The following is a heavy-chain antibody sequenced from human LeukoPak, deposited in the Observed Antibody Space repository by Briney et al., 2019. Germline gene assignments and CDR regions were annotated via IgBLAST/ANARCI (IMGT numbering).Heavy chain of an antibody. CDR3: ARRTNDFDY. V-gene: IGHV3-21*01. J-gene: IGHJ4*02. CDR2: ISSSSSYI. D-gene: IGHD2-8*01. Sequence: GSLRLFCSASAFSFSSCSIIRVRQAAARGLEWISSISSSSSYIYYADSVKGRFTISRDNAKNSLYLQMNSLRAEDTAVYYCARRTNDFDYWGQGTLVTVSS. CDR1: AFSFSSCS.